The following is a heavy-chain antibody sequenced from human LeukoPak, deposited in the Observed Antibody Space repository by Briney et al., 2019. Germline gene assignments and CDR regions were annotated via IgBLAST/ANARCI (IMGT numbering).Heavy chain of an antibody. CDR2: IYTSGST. J-gene: IGHJ3*02. CDR1: GGSISTYY. V-gene: IGHV4-4*07. CDR3: ARANAFDI. Sequence: PSETLSHTCTVSGGSISTYYWSWIRLPAGKGLEWIGRIYTSGSTDYNPSLKSRVTISVDKSKNQFSLKLSSVTAADTAIYYCARANAFDIWGQGKMVTVSS.